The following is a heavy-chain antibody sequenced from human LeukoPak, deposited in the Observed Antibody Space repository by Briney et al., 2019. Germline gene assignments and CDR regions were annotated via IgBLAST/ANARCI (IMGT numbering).Heavy chain of an antibody. Sequence: ASVKGSCKVSGYTLTELSMHWVRQAPGKGLEWMGGFDPEDGETIYAQKFQGRVIMTEDTSTDTAYMELSSLRSEDTAVYYCATRGSGSTKYGMDVWGQGTTVTVSS. CDR1: GYTLTELS. CDR2: FDPEDGET. CDR3: ATRGSGSTKYGMDV. V-gene: IGHV1-24*01. D-gene: IGHD3-10*01. J-gene: IGHJ6*02.